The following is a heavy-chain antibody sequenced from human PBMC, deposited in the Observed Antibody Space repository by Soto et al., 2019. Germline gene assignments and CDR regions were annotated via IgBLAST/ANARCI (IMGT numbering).Heavy chain of an antibody. Sequence: TSETLSLTCTVSGGSISSYYWSWIRQPPGKGLEWIGYIYYSGSTNYNPSLKSRVTISVDMSKNQFSLKLSSVTAADTAVYYCAGTMVRGITRWFDPWGQGTLVTVSS. J-gene: IGHJ5*02. V-gene: IGHV4-59*01. CDR1: GGSISSYY. CDR3: AGTMVRGITRWFDP. CDR2: IYYSGST. D-gene: IGHD3-10*01.